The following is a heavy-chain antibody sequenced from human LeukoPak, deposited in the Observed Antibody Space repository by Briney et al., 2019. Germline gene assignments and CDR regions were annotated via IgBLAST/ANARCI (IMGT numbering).Heavy chain of an antibody. CDR3: ARDDDGDYGY. J-gene: IGHJ4*02. Sequence: GGSLRLSCAASGFTVSSNYMTWVRQAPGKGLEWVSVIYSGGSTYYADSVKGRFTISRDNSKNTLYLQMNSLRAEDTAVYYCARDDDGDYGYWGQGTLVTVSS. CDR2: IYSGGST. V-gene: IGHV3-53*01. D-gene: IGHD4-17*01. CDR1: GFTVSSNY.